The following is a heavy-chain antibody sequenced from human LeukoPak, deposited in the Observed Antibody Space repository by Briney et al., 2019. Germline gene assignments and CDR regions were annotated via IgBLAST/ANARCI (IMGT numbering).Heavy chain of an antibody. CDR1: GFSLSNYG. CDR2: IWFDGSNK. Sequence: GGSLRLSCAASGFSLSNYGIHWVRQAPGKGLEWVTRIWFDGSNKDYADSVKGRFTVSRDNSKNTLYLQMNSLRAEDTAVYYCAKVPGRAVALFFDYWGQGTLVTVSS. J-gene: IGHJ4*02. CDR3: AKVPGRAVALFFDY. V-gene: IGHV3-33*06. D-gene: IGHD6-19*01.